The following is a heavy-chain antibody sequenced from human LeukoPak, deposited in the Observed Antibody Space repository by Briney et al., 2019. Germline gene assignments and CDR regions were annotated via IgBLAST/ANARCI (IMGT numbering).Heavy chain of an antibody. D-gene: IGHD5-12*01. CDR2: ISDSGAM. CDR3: ARDGGYRGYDADC. Sequence: GGSLRLSCAASGFTFSTYSMKWVRQAPGKGLEWVSYISDSGAMYYADSVRGRFTISRENAQNSLFLQMNSLRAEDTAVYYCARDGGYRGYDADCWGQGTLVTVSS. CDR1: GFTFSTYS. J-gene: IGHJ4*02. V-gene: IGHV3-48*01.